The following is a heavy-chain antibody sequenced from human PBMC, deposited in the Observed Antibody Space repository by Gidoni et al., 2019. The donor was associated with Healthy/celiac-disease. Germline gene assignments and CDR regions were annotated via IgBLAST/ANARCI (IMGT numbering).Heavy chain of an antibody. J-gene: IGHJ6*02. D-gene: IGHD6-6*01. CDR1: GFTFSDYY. Sequence: QVQLVESGGGLVKPGGSLSLSCAASGFTFSDYYMSWIRQAPGKGLEWVSYISSSGSTIYYADSVKGRFTISRDNAKNSLYLQMNSLRAEDTAVYYCARELYSSFSYYYGMDVWGQGTTVTVSS. CDR2: ISSSGSTI. CDR3: ARELYSSFSYYYGMDV. V-gene: IGHV3-11*01.